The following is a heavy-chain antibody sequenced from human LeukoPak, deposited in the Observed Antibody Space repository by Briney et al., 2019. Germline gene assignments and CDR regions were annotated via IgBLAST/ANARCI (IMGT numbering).Heavy chain of an antibody. Sequence: ASVKVSCKASGYTFTGYYMHWVRQAPGQGLEWMGWINPNSGGTNYAQKFQGRVTMTRDTSISTAYMELSRLRSDDTAVYYCARDLIYYGDHAPEDYWGQGTLVTVSS. D-gene: IGHD4-17*01. V-gene: IGHV1-2*02. CDR2: INPNSGGT. J-gene: IGHJ4*02. CDR1: GYTFTGYY. CDR3: ARDLIYYGDHAPEDY.